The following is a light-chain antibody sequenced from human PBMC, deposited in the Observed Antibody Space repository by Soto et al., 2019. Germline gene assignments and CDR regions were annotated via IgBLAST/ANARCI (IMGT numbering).Light chain of an antibody. J-gene: IGLJ2*01. V-gene: IGLV2-23*02. CDR2: EVH. CDR1: TCDVAYYDL. Sequence: QSVLTQPASVSGSPGQSITISCAGTTCDVAYYDLVSWYQQHPGRAPKLLIYEVHKRPSGISVRFSGSKSGATASLTISGLLPEDEAVYFCCTYAGHVPKFGGGTKLTVL. CDR3: CTYAGHVPK.